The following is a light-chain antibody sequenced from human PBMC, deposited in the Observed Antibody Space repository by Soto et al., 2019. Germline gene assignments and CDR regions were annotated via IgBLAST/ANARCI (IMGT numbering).Light chain of an antibody. V-gene: IGLV2-14*02. J-gene: IGLJ1*01. CDR1: SSDVGSYNL. Sequence: QSALTQPASVSGSPGQSITISCTGTSSDVGSYNLVSWYQQHPGKAPKLMIYEVSYRPSGVSNRVSGSKSGNTASLTISGLQAEDEADYYCNSYTTSSTRVFGTGTKLTVL. CDR3: NSYTTSSTRV. CDR2: EVS.